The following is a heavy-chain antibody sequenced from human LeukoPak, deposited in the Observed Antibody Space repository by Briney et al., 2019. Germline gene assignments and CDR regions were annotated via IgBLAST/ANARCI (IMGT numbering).Heavy chain of an antibody. J-gene: IGHJ4*02. CDR1: GYTFTGYY. CDR2: INPNSGGT. V-gene: IGHV1-2*02. D-gene: IGHD3-16*02. CDR3: ARASDLYDYVWGGYRYYFDY. Sequence: ASVQVSCKASGYTFTGYYMHWVRQAPGQGLEWMGWINPNSGGTNYAQKFQGRVTMTRDTSISTAYMELSRLRSDDTAVYYCARASDLYDYVWGGYRYYFDYWGQGTLVTVSS.